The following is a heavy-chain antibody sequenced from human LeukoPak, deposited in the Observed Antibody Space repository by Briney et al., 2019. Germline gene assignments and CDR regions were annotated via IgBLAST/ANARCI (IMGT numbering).Heavy chain of an antibody. Sequence: GGSLRLSCAASGFTFSNYAMTWVRQAPGKGLEWVSTISDSGSTFYADSVKGRFTISRDNSKNTLFLQMNGLRADDTAVYYCAKDWPSEWQQLPDYDAVDVWGQGALVTVSS. D-gene: IGHD4/OR15-4a*01. CDR2: ISDSGST. J-gene: IGHJ4*02. CDR3: AKDWPSEWQQLPDYDAVDV. V-gene: IGHV3-23*01. CDR1: GFTFSNYA.